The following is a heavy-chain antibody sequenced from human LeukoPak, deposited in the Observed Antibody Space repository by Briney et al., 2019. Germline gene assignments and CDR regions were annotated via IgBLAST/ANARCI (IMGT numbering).Heavy chain of an antibody. V-gene: IGHV1-24*01. CDR3: ATSPGFVVVPAATGALSY. CDR1: GYTLTELS. J-gene: IGHJ4*02. Sequence: ASVKVSCKVSGYTLTELSMHWVRQAPGKGLEWMGGFDPEDGETIYAQKFQGRVTMTEDTSTDTAYMELSSLRSEDTAVYYCATSPGFVVVPAATGALSYWGQGTLFTVSS. CDR2: FDPEDGET. D-gene: IGHD2-2*01.